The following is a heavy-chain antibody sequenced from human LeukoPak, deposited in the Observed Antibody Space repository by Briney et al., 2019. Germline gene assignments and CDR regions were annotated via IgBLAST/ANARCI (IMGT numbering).Heavy chain of an antibody. J-gene: IGHJ4*02. D-gene: IGHD3-10*01. CDR1: GGPFSGHY. V-gene: IGHV4-34*01. Sequence: SETLSLTCAVYGGPFSGHYWRWIRQPPGKGLEWIGEINHSGGANYSPSLKSRVTLSVDTSKNQFSLKLTSVTAADTAVYYCARDYFGLGGIDSWGQGALVTVSS. CDR3: ARDYFGLGGIDS. CDR2: INHSGGA.